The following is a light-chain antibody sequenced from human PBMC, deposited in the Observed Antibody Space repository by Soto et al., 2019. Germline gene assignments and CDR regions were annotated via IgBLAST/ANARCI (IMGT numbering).Light chain of an antibody. J-gene: IGKJ1*01. CDR3: QQYVTSPT. CDR1: QSVSSSH. CDR2: GTS. V-gene: IGKV3-20*01. Sequence: EIVLTQSPGTLSLSPGERATLSCRASQSVSSSHLAWYQQKPGQAPRLLIYGTSIRATGIPDRFSGSGSGKDFTLTISRLELKDFAVYYCQQYVTSPTFGKGTKVDIK.